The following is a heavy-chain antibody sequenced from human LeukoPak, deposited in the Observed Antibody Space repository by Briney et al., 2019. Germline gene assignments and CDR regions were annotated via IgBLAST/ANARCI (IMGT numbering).Heavy chain of an antibody. Sequence: PSETLSLTCTVSGGSISSGGYYWSWIRQHPGKGLEWIGYIYYSGSTYYNPSLKSRVTISVDTSKNQFSLKLSSVTAADTAVYYCARVGDYGDYSFDYWGQGTLVTVSS. CDR2: IYYSGST. J-gene: IGHJ4*02. V-gene: IGHV4-61*08. CDR1: GGSISSGGYY. D-gene: IGHD4-17*01. CDR3: ARVGDYGDYSFDY.